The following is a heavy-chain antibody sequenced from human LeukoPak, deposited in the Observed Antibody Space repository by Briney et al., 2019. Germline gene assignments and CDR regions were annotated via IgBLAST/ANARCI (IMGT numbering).Heavy chain of an antibody. D-gene: IGHD3-16*01. Sequence: GESLRLSCAASGFRFKNFAMTWVRQAPGKGLEWVSSISSSSDYIFYADSVKGRFTISRDNAQNSLYLQMNSLRVEDTAVYYCASGPYDYVWGSISPTNYFDNWGQGTLVTVSS. V-gene: IGHV3-21*01. CDR2: ISSSSDYI. CDR3: ASGPYDYVWGSISPTNYFDN. CDR1: GFRFKNFA. J-gene: IGHJ4*02.